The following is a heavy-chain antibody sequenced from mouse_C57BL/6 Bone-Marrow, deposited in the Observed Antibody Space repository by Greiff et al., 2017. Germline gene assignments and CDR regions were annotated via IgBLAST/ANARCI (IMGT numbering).Heavy chain of an antibody. V-gene: IGHV5-6*01. CDR3: ARSTIYYYAMDY. J-gene: IGHJ4*01. D-gene: IGHD2-1*01. CDR1: GFTFSSYG. CDR2: ISSGGRYT. Sequence: DVQLVESGGDLVKPGGSLKLSCAASGFTFSSYGMSWVRQTPDKRLEWVATISSGGRYTYYPASVKGRFTISRDNAKNTLYLQMSSLKSEDTAMYYCARSTIYYYAMDYWGQGTSVTVSA.